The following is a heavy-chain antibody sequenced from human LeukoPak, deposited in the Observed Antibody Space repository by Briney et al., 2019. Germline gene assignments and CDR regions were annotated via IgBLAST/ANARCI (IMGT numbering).Heavy chain of an antibody. D-gene: IGHD5-18*01. V-gene: IGHV1-3*01. Sequence: ASVTVSCKASGYTFTSYAMHWVRQAPGQRLEWMGWINAGNGNTKYSQKFQGRVTITRDTSASTAYMELSSLRSEDTAVYYCARGSVDTAMVYYFDYWGQGTLVTVSS. CDR3: ARGSVDTAMVYYFDY. CDR2: INAGNGNT. J-gene: IGHJ4*02. CDR1: GYTFTSYA.